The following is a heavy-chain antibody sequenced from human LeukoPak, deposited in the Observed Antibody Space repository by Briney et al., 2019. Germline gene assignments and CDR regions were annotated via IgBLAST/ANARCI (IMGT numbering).Heavy chain of an antibody. CDR1: GFSFDEYT. Sequence: GVSLTLSCAASGFSFDEYTLLWLRQAPGQGLEWVSLISWDGDRRDYAAHMTGRSTISRDKTKNSLYLKMNSLRTEHTALYYCAKDLDSSGYRFYFRHWGQRTLVTVSS. J-gene: IGHJ1*01. V-gene: IGHV3-43*01. D-gene: IGHD3-22*01. CDR3: AKDLDSSGYRFYFRH. CDR2: ISWDGDRR.